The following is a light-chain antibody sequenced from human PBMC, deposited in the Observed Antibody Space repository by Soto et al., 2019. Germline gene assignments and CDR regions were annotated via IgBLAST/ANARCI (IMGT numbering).Light chain of an antibody. V-gene: IGKV3-15*01. J-gene: IGKJ1*01. CDR2: GAF. Sequence: EIEMWRFQAPMSVSPGGRATLSGRASQSISGTLAWYQQKPGQAPRLLIYGAFTRATGFPARFSGSGSGTDFTLTITSLQSEDFAVYYCQQYDNWPWTFGQGTKVDIK. CDR1: QSISGT. CDR3: QQYDNWPWT.